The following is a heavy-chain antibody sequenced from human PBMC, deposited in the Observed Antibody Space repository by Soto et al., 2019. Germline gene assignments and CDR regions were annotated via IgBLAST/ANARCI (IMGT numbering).Heavy chain of an antibody. CDR3: ARGTGSGSFLIDY. J-gene: IGHJ4*02. V-gene: IGHV3-33*01. CDR1: GFIFSHYA. D-gene: IGHD3-10*01. CDR2: IWSEGSYD. Sequence: HVQLVESGGGVVQPGGSLRLSCAASGFIFSHYAMHWVRQAPGQGLEWVALIWSEGSYDHYTESVKGRFTISRDNSKNTLYVQMNSLRVEDTAVYFCARGTGSGSFLIDYWGQGTLVTVSS.